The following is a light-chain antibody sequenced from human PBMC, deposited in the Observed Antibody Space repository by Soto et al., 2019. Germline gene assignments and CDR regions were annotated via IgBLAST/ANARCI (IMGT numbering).Light chain of an antibody. CDR3: LQVKSYPWT. V-gene: IGKV1-9*01. CDR2: APS. J-gene: IGKJ1*01. Sequence: DIQLTQSPSFLSASLGDSVTITCRASQGIGNSLAWYQQQPGKAPKLLMYAPSTLQSGVPSRFRGSGSGAEFTLTINSLQAEDSATYYCLQVKSYPWTFGQGTKVEI. CDR1: QGIGNS.